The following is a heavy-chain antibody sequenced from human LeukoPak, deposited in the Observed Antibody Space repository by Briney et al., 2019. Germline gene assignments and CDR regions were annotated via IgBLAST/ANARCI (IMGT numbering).Heavy chain of an antibody. J-gene: IGHJ4*02. CDR2: IGSSGSPI. D-gene: IGHD3-16*01. V-gene: IGHV3-48*03. Sequence: GGSLRLSCAPSGFTFRNYDMNWVRRAPGKGLEWVSFIGSSGSPIYYADSVKGRFTIYRDNAKNSLYPQMSSLRVEDTAVYYCARGPAGDPFDHWGQGTLVTVSS. CDR3: ARGPAGDPFDH. CDR1: GFTFRNYD.